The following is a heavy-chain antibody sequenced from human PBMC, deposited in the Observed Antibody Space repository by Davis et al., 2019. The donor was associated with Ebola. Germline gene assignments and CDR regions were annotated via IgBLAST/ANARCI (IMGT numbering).Heavy chain of an antibody. J-gene: IGHJ6*02. CDR1: GYTFTSYY. D-gene: IGHD2-21*02. Sequence: ASVKVSCKASGYTFTSYYMHWVRQAPGQGLEWMGWMNPNSGNTGYAQKFQGRVTMTRNTSISTAYMELSSLRSEDTAVYYCARGHDSTYGMGVWGQGTTVTVSS. CDR2: MNPNSGNT. V-gene: IGHV1-8*02. CDR3: ARGHDSTYGMGV.